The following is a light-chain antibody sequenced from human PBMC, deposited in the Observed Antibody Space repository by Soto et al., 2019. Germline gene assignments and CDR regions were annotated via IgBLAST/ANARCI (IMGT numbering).Light chain of an antibody. V-gene: IGLV2-14*03. CDR3: VSFSTSRSYV. CDR1: SSDVGAYIF. Sequence: QSALTQPASVSGSPGQSITISCTGTSSDVGAYIFVSWYQQHPGKAPNLIIYDIINRPSGVSNRFSGSKSGNTASLTISGLQAEDEAYCYCVSFSTSRSYVFGTGTKVTVL. CDR2: DII. J-gene: IGLJ1*01.